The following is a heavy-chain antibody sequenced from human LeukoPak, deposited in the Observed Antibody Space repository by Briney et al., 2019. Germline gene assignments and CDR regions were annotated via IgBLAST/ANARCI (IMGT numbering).Heavy chain of an antibody. J-gene: IGHJ4*02. V-gene: IGHV4-59*08. Sequence: SETLSLTCSVSGGAVSSYYWSWIRQSPGKGLEWIGYIHNSGRTNYNPSLKSRVTGFVDTSKNQVSLRLSSVTAADTAVYYCARHGTISSESYFDYWGQGALVTVSS. CDR3: ARHGTISSESYFDY. CDR1: GGAVSSYY. D-gene: IGHD1-14*01. CDR2: IHNSGRT.